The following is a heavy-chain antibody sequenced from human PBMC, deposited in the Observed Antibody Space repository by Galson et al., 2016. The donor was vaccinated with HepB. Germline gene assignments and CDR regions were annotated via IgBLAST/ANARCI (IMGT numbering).Heavy chain of an antibody. CDR3: ARGSSSGFLNWFDP. CDR2: ISAYNGNT. D-gene: IGHD3-22*01. Sequence: SVKVSCKASGYTFTSYGISWVRQAPGQGLEWMGWISAYNGNTNYAQKFQGRVTMTTDTSTSTANMELRSLRSDDTAVYYCARGSSSGFLNWFDPWGQGTLVTVSS. J-gene: IGHJ5*02. V-gene: IGHV1-18*01. CDR1: GYTFTSYG.